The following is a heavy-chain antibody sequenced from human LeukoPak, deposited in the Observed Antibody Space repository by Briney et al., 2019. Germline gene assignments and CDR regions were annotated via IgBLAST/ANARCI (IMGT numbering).Heavy chain of an antibody. D-gene: IGHD6-19*01. CDR1: GDSISSYS. V-gene: IGHV4-59*01. Sequence: PSETLSLTCPVSGDSISSYSWSWIRQPPGKGLEWIGYIYYSGSTNYNPSLKSRVTISVDTSKNHFSLKLSSVTAADTAVYYCARVEGGSGWYYFDYWGQGTLVTVSS. CDR2: IYYSGST. CDR3: ARVEGGSGWYYFDY. J-gene: IGHJ4*02.